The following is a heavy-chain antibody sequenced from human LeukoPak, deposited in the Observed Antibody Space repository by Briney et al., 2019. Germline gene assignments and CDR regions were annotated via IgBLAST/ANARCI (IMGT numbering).Heavy chain of an antibody. D-gene: IGHD4-17*01. Sequence: GGSLRLSCVPSGFTFSSYAMTWVRQAPGKGLEWVSVITGSGGSTYYADSVRGRFTISRDNSKNTLYLQMNSLRAEDTAVYYCAKHISDYGDLYEYWGQGTLVTVSS. V-gene: IGHV3-23*01. CDR2: ITGSGGST. CDR3: AKHISDYGDLYEY. J-gene: IGHJ4*02. CDR1: GFTFSSYA.